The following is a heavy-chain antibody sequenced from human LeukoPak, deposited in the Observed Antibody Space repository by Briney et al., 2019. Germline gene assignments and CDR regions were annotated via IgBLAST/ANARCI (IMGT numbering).Heavy chain of an antibody. V-gene: IGHV4-38-2*01. D-gene: IGHD2-8*01. CDR3: ARPFLMGSTPYYFDY. J-gene: IGHJ4*02. Sequence: PSETLSLTCGVAGYSISSDYYWGWIRQPPGKGLEWIGNIYHSGSTYYNPSLESRATISIDTSKNQFTLKLSSVTAADTAVYYCARPFLMGSTPYYFDYWGQGTLVTVSS. CDR1: GYSISSDYY. CDR2: IYHSGST.